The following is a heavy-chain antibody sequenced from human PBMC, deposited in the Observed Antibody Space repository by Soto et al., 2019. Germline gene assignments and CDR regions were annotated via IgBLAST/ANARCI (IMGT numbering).Heavy chain of an antibody. Sequence: GESLKISCKGSGYSFTSYWIAWVRQMPGKGLEWMGTIYPGDSDTRYSPSLQGQVTISADNSISTAYLEWSSLKASDTAIYYCARLRAPSTLGAWGKETLVTVPS. CDR1: GYSFTSYW. V-gene: IGHV5-51*01. CDR3: ARLRAPSTLGA. CDR2: IYPGDSDT. J-gene: IGHJ4*02. D-gene: IGHD3-16*01.